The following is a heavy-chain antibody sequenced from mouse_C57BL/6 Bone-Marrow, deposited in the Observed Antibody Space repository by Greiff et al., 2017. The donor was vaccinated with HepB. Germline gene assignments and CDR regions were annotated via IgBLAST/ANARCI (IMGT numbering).Heavy chain of an antibody. V-gene: IGHV5-16*01. CDR2: INYDGSST. CDR1: GFTFSDYY. D-gene: IGHD2-1*01. CDR3: ARGSTMVDY. Sequence: EVQLVESEGGLVQPGSFMKLSCTASGFTFSDYYMAWVRQVPEKGLEWVANINYDGSSTYYLDSLKSRFIISRDNAKNILYLQMSSLKSEDTATYYCARGSTMVDYWGQGTTLTVSS. J-gene: IGHJ2*01.